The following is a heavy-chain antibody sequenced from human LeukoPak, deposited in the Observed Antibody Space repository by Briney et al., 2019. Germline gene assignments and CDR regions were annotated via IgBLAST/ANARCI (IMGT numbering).Heavy chain of an antibody. D-gene: IGHD5-24*01. CDR2: IIPIFGTA. CDR3: ARERSIRWSFDI. J-gene: IGHJ3*02. V-gene: IGHV1-69*05. CDR1: GGTFSSYA. Sequence: SVKVSCKASGGTFSSYAISWVRQAPGQGLEWMGGIIPIFGTANYAQKFQGRVTITTDESTSTAYMELSSLRSEDTAVYYCARERSIRWSFDIWGQGTMVTVSS.